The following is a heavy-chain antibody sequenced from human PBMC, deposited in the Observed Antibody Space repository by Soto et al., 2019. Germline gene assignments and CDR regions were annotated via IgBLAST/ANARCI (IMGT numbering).Heavy chain of an antibody. V-gene: IGHV5-51*01. D-gene: IGHD2-2*03. J-gene: IGHJ6*02. CDR3: VSTRALHVGFYYAGMDG. Sequence: GASLKISSKGSGYIFTTYWIGWVRQMPGKGLEWMGIIYPGDSDTRYSPSFQGQVTISADKSITTTYLQWTRLKASDTALYYCVSTRALHVGFYYAGMDGWGVGPTV. CDR2: IYPGDSDT. CDR1: GYIFTTYW.